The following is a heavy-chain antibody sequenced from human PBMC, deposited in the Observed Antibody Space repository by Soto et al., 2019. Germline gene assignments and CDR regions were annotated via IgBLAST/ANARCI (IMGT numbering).Heavy chain of an antibody. D-gene: IGHD3-3*01. CDR3: ARGLEADNKLRFLEWTTHYMDV. CDR1: GGSISSGGYY. V-gene: IGHV4-31*03. J-gene: IGHJ6*03. Sequence: SETLSLTCTVSGGSISSGGYYWSWIRQHPGKGLEWIGYIYCSGSTYYNPSLKSRVTISVDTSKNQFSLKLSSVTAADTAVYYCARGLEADNKLRFLEWTTHYMDVWGKGTTVTVS. CDR2: IYCSGST.